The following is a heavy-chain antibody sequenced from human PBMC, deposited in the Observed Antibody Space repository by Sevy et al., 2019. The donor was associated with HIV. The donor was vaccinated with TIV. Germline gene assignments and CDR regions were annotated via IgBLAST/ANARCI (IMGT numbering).Heavy chain of an antibody. V-gene: IGHV3-30*03. J-gene: IGHJ4*02. CDR2: ISYDGSDK. Sequence: GGSLRLSCAASGFTFSTFGMHWVRQAPGKGLEWVAVISYDGSDKYYADSVKGRFTISRDNSKNTLYLQTNSLRAEDTAIYYCATPLNQGYSHSWYNDYWGQGTLVTVSS. CDR3: ATPLNQGYSHSWYNDY. D-gene: IGHD6-13*01. CDR1: GFTFSTFG.